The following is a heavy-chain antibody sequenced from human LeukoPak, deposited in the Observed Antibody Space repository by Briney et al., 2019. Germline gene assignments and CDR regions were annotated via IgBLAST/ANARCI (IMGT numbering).Heavy chain of an antibody. CDR2: ISYHGSNK. D-gene: IGHD3-3*01. CDR3: AKDGAYYDFWSGLDY. CDR1: GFTFSNYA. J-gene: IGHJ4*02. V-gene: IGHV3-30-3*01. Sequence: GGSLRLSCAASGFTFSNYAMHWVRQAPGKGLEWVAVISYHGSNKFYADSVKGRFTISRDNSKNTLDLQMNSLRAEDTAVYYCAKDGAYYDFWSGLDYWGQGTLVTVSS.